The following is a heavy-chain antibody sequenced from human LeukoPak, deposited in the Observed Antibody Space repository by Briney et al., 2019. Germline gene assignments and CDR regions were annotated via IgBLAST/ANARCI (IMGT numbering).Heavy chain of an antibody. D-gene: IGHD6-19*01. V-gene: IGHV4-34*01. CDR1: GGSFSAYY. CDR2: INHSGRT. J-gene: IGHJ5*02. Sequence: SENLSLNCAVYGGSFSAYYWSWIPQPPGKGLEWIGEINHSGRTNYHTSLKSRVTISVDPSKNQFSLKPSSVTAGDTAVDYGARIVQGLVGGDWFDPWGQGTLVTVSS. CDR3: ARIVQGLVGGDWFDP.